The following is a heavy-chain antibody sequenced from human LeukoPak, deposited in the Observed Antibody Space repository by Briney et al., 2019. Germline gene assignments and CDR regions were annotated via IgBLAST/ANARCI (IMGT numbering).Heavy chain of an antibody. CDR2: IYYSGST. CDR1: GGSISSYY. D-gene: IGHD3-9*01. Sequence: SETLSLTCTVSGGSISSYYWSWIRQPPGKGLEWIGYIYYSGSTNYNPSLKSRVTISVDTSKNQFSLKLSSVTAVDTAVYYCASVGMTGYLHYWGQGTLVTVSS. J-gene: IGHJ4*02. V-gene: IGHV4-59*01. CDR3: ASVGMTGYLHY.